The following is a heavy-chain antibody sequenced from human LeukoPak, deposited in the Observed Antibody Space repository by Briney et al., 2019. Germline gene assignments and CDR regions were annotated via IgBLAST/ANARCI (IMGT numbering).Heavy chain of an antibody. CDR3: ATGSPGGFWSGYNYYYYYMDV. CDR1: GYTLTELS. J-gene: IGHJ6*03. Sequence: ASVKVSCKVSGYTLTELSMHWVRQAPGKGLEWMGGFDPEDGETIYAQKFQGRVTMTEDTSTDTAYMELSSLRSEDTAVYYCATGSPGGFWSGYNYYYYYMDVWGKGTTVTVSS. V-gene: IGHV1-24*01. CDR2: FDPEDGET. D-gene: IGHD3-3*01.